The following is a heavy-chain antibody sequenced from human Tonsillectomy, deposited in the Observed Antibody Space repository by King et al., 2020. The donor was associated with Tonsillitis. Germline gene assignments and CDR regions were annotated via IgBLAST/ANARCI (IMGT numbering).Heavy chain of an antibody. Sequence: TLKESGPTLVKPTQTLTLTCTFSGFSLSTSGVGVGWIRQPPGKALEWLALINRNDDKCYSPSLKSRLTITKDTSKNQVVLTMTNMDPVDTATYYCAHTPDTAMVTGVDYWGQGTLVTVSS. CDR3: AHTPDTAMVTGVDY. J-gene: IGHJ4*02. D-gene: IGHD5-18*01. CDR1: GFSLSTSGVG. CDR2: INRNDDK. V-gene: IGHV2-5*01.